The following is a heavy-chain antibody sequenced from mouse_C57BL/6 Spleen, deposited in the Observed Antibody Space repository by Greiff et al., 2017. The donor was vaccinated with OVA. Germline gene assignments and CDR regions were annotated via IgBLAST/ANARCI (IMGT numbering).Heavy chain of an antibody. J-gene: IGHJ3*01. V-gene: IGHV1-26*01. Sequence: EVQLQQSGPELVKPGASVKISCKASGYTFTDYYMHWVKQSHGQSLEWIGDINPNNGGTSYNQKFKGKATLTVYKSSSTAYMKLRSLTSEDSAVYYCARRDDGSSFAYWGQGTLVTVSA. CDR1: GYTFTDYY. CDR3: ARRDDGSSFAY. CDR2: INPNNGGT. D-gene: IGHD2-3*01.